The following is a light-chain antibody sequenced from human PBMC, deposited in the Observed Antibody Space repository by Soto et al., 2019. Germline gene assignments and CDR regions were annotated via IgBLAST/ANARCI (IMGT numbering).Light chain of an antibody. V-gene: IGLV2-23*01. J-gene: IGLJ1*01. CDR3: CSYVGSSTYV. Sequence: QSVLTQPASVSGSPGQSITISCTATSSGIGSYNLVSWYQHHPGNAPKLLIYEGTERPSGVSARFSGSRSGNTASLTISGLQAEDEADYHCCSYVGSSTYVFGTGTKVTVL. CDR2: EGT. CDR1: SSGIGSYNL.